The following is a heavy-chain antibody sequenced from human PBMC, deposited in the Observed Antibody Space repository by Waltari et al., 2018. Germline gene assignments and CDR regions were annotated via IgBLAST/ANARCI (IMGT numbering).Heavy chain of an antibody. Sequence: QEQLVQSGAEMKKPGSSVKISCKASRDTFKSFAINWVRQAPGQGLEWMGGIIPPFDKITYAEKFLDRVTLTADDSTTTVFLELSRLSPDDTATYFCARVNWNDWFVPWGQGTLVTVSS. J-gene: IGHJ5*02. CDR3: ARVNWNDWFVP. V-gene: IGHV1-69*01. CDR2: IIPPFDKI. CDR1: RDTFKSFA. D-gene: IGHD1-1*01.